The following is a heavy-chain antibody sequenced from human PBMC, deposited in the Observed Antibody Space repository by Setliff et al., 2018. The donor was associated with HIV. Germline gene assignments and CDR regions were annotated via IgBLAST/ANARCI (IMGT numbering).Heavy chain of an antibody. Sequence: SETLSLTCIVSGGSISRGGYYWSWIRQHPGKGLEWIGNIFYTGSTNYNPSLKSRITISIDTSKSQFSLKLSSVTAADTAVYYCARVPLSSPSRPGGYFDYWGQGTLVTVSS. D-gene: IGHD3-16*01. CDR3: ARVPLSSPSRPGGYFDY. CDR1: GGSISRGGYY. CDR2: IFYTGST. V-gene: IGHV4-61*08. J-gene: IGHJ4*02.